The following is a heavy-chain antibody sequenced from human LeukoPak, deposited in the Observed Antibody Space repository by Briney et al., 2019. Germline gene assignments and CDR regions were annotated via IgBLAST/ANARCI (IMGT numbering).Heavy chain of an antibody. CDR3: ARGGYHYDSSGYPNWFDP. D-gene: IGHD3-22*01. CDR1: GYTFTSYG. J-gene: IGHJ5*02. V-gene: IGHV1-18*01. Sequence: GASVKVSCKASGYTFTSYGISWVRQAPGQGLEWMGWISAYNGNTNYAQKLQGRVTMTTDTSTSTAYMELRSLRSDDTAVYYCARGGYHYDSSGYPNWFDPWGQGTLVTVSS. CDR2: ISAYNGNT.